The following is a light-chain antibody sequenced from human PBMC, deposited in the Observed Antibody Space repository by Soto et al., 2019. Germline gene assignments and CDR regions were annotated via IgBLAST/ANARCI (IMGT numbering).Light chain of an antibody. CDR2: KAS. CDR3: QHYNSYSEA. Sequence: DIQMTQSPSTLSASVGDRVTITCRASQSVGYWYQQKPGKAPKLLIYKASTLKSGVPSRFSGSGSGTEFTLTISSLQPDDFATYYCQHYNSYSEAFGQGTKVDIK. J-gene: IGKJ1*01. V-gene: IGKV1-5*03. CDR1: QSVGYW.